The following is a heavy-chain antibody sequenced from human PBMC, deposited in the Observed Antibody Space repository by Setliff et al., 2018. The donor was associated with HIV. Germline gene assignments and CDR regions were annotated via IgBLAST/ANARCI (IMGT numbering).Heavy chain of an antibody. CDR1: GGSISSSSYY. CDR3: ARWHPPYGFWEADY. CDR2: IYYSGST. V-gene: IGHV4-39*01. J-gene: IGHJ4*02. D-gene: IGHD3-10*01. Sequence: PSETLSLTCTVSGGSISSSSYYWGWIRQSPGKGLEWIGSIYYSGSTYYNPSLKSRVTISVDTSKNQFSLKLKSVTAADTAVYYCARWHPPYGFWEADYWGQGTLVTVSS.